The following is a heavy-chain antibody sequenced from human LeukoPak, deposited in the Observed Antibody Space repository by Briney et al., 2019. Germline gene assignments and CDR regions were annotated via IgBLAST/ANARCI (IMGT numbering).Heavy chain of an antibody. Sequence: GASVKVSCKASGYTFTRYYMHWVRQAPGQGRGGMGWINPNSGGTNYAQKFQGWVTMTRDTSISTAYMELSRLRSDDTAVYYCARDLFGDGWFDPWGQGTLVTVSS. CDR1: GYTFTRYY. V-gene: IGHV1-2*04. CDR3: ARDLFGDGWFDP. CDR2: INPNSGGT. J-gene: IGHJ5*02. D-gene: IGHD3-10*02.